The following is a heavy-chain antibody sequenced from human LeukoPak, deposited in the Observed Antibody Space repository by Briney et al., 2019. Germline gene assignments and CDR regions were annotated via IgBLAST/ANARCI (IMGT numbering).Heavy chain of an antibody. V-gene: IGHV3-23*01. CDR3: AKDRETGSSAWYYDF. CDR2: VSSSGGST. CDR1: GFTFSSYA. D-gene: IGHD6-13*01. J-gene: IGHJ4*02. Sequence: GGSLRLSCAASGFTFSSYAMSWFRQAPGKGLEWVSGVSSSGGSTYYADSVKGRFTISRDNSKNTLYLQMNSLRAEDSALYYCAKDRETGSSAWYYDFWGQGTLVTVSS.